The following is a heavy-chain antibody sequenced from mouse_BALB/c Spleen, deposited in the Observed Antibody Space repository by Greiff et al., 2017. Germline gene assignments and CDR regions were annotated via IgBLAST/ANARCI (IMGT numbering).Heavy chain of an antibody. CDR2: ISDGGSYT. CDR1: GFTFSDYY. J-gene: IGHJ1*01. Sequence: EVNLVESGGGLVKPGGSLKLSCAASGFTFSDYYMYWVRQTPEKRLEWVATISDGGSYTYYPDSVKGRFTISRDNAKNNLYLQMSSLKSEDTAMYYCARYDWYFDVWGAGTTVTVSS. V-gene: IGHV5-4*02. D-gene: IGHD2-14*01. CDR3: ARYDWYFDV.